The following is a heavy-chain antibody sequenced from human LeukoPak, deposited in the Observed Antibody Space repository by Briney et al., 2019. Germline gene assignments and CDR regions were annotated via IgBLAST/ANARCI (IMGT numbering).Heavy chain of an antibody. D-gene: IGHD3-10*01. CDR2: INHSGST. Sequence: PSETLSLTRTVSGGSISSSSYYWGWIRQPPGKGLEWIGEINHSGSTNYNPSLKSRITISVNTSKNQFSLKLSSVTAADTAVYYCARGLTTLWFGELGSRKKKGDAFDIWGQGTMVTVSS. CDR3: ARGLTTLWFGELGSRKKKGDAFDI. CDR1: GGSISSSSYY. V-gene: IGHV4-39*07. J-gene: IGHJ3*02.